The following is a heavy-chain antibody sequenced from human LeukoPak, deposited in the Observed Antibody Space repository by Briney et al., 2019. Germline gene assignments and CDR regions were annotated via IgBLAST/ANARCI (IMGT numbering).Heavy chain of an antibody. Sequence: GGSLRLSCAASGFTFTTYSMNWVRQAPGKGLEWVSYISGTSATIYYADSVKGRFTISRDNAKNSLYLQMNSLRAEDTAVYYCARVGNYDFWSGYGYMDVWGKGTTVTVSS. CDR3: ARVGNYDFWSGYGYMDV. CDR1: GFTFTTYS. V-gene: IGHV3-48*04. D-gene: IGHD3-3*01. J-gene: IGHJ6*03. CDR2: ISGTSATI.